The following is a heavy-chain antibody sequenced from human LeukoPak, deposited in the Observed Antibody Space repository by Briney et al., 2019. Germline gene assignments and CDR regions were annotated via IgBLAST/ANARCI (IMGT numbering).Heavy chain of an antibody. V-gene: IGHV1-8*01. CDR2: MNPNSGNT. J-gene: IGHJ4*02. CDR1: GYTFTSYD. Sequence: ASVKVSCKASGYTFTSYDINWVRQATGQGLEWMGWMNPNSGNTGYAQKFQGRVTMTRNTYISTAYMELSSLRSEDTAVYYCARSTLSAIFGVVIDRRFDYWGQGTLVTVSS. D-gene: IGHD3-3*01. CDR3: ARSTLSAIFGVVIDRRFDY.